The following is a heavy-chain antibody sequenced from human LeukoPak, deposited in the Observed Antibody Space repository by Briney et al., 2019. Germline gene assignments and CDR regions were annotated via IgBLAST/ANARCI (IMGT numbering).Heavy chain of an antibody. CDR2: IKQDGSEK. CDR1: GFTFRSYW. D-gene: IGHD1-26*01. Sequence: GGPLRLSCAASGFTFRSYWMSWVRQAPGKGLEWVANIKQDGSEKNYVDSVKGRFTISRDNAKKSLYLQMNSLRAEDTAVYYCASGATLITVWGKGTTVPVSS. CDR3: ASGATLITV. J-gene: IGHJ6*04. V-gene: IGHV3-7*01.